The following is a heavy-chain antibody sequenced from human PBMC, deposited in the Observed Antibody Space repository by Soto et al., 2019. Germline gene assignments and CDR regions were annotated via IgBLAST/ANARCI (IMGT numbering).Heavy chain of an antibody. J-gene: IGHJ4*02. D-gene: IGHD3-3*01. CDR2: INHSGGI. Sequence: PSETLSLTCAVSGGSFSGYSWSWIRQSPGRGLECIGEINHSGGINYNPSLKSRVTISVDTSKNQFSLKLTSVTAADTAVYYCARGRRSFTIFGVVPYYFDYWGQGTLVTVSS. CDR3: ARGRRSFTIFGVVPYYFDY. CDR1: GGSFSGYS. V-gene: IGHV4-34*01.